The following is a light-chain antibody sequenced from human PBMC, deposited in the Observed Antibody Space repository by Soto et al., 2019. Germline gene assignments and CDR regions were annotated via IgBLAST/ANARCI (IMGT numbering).Light chain of an antibody. CDR1: QGISSF. Sequence: GDSVTITCRATQGISSFLAWYQQKPGKAPKLLIYVASSLQSGAPSRFSGSGSGADFTLTFSSLQPEDLATYYCQQINSYPLTFGGGTKVDIK. J-gene: IGKJ4*01. CDR3: QQINSYPLT. CDR2: VAS. V-gene: IGKV1-9*01.